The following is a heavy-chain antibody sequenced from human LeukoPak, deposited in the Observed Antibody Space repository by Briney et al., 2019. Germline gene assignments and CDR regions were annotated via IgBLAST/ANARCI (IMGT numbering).Heavy chain of an antibody. CDR2: ISAYNGNT. V-gene: IGHV1-18*01. D-gene: IGHD2-15*01. CDR3: ARDQGYCSGGSCPNFDY. CDR1: GYTFTSYG. Sequence: ASVKVSCKASGYTFTSYGISWVRRAPGQGLEWMGWISAYNGNTNYAQKLQGRVTMTTDTSTSTAYMELRSLRSDDTAVYYCARDQGYCSGGSCPNFDYWGQGTLVTVSS. J-gene: IGHJ4*02.